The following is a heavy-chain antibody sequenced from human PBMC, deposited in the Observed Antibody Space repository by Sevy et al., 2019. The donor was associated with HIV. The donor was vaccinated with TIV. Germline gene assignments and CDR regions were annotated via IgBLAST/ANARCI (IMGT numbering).Heavy chain of an antibody. CDR3: ASEHVKDRKGGDYYYHAMDV. V-gene: IGHV3-11*01. CDR2: MSGSDDSGGADTI. D-gene: IGHD3-16*01. J-gene: IGHJ6*02. CDR1: GFTLSDYY. Sequence: GGSLRLSCTASGFTLSDYYISWIRQAPGKGLQWISYMSGSDDSGGADTIYYADAVKGRLTISRENAKNSRYLKMSNLRADYTADYYCASEHVKDRKGGDYYYHAMDVWGRGTTVTVSS.